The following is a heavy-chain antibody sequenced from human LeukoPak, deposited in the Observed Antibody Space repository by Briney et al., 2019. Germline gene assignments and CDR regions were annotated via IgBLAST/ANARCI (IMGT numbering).Heavy chain of an antibody. D-gene: IGHD5-18*01. J-gene: IGHJ4*02. CDR2: INRSGST. CDR3: ASSLVRADMVTGIDF. Sequence: SETLSLTCAVYGGSFSGYYWIWIRQPPGKGLEWIGEINRSGSTTYNPSLKSRVTISLDTSKNQFSLKLSSVTAADTAVYYCASSLVRADMVTGIDFWGQGTLVTVSS. CDR1: GGSFSGYY. V-gene: IGHV4-34*01.